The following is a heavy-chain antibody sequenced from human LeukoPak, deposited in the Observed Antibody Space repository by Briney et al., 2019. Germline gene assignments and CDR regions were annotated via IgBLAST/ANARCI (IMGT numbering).Heavy chain of an antibody. Sequence: ASVKVSFKASGYTFTGFHMHWVRQAPGQGLEWMGWIDSNSGGTSYAQTFQGRVTMPRDTSISTAYMELSEMRSDDTAVYYCARGGNIYGDYYFDYWGQGTLVTVSS. J-gene: IGHJ4*02. CDR1: GYTFTGFH. CDR2: IDSNSGGT. D-gene: IGHD4-17*01. V-gene: IGHV1-2*02. CDR3: ARGGNIYGDYYFDY.